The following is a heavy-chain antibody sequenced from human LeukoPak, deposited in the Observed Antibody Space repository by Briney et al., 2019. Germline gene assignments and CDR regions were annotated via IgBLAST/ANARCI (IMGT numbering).Heavy chain of an antibody. CDR3: AKGTSSGYYPFDY. CDR2: ISWNSGSI. V-gene: IGHV3-9*01. D-gene: IGHD3-22*01. CDR1: GFTFDDYA. J-gene: IGHJ4*02. Sequence: GGSLRLSCAASGFTFDDYAMHWVRQAPGKGLEWVSGISWNSGSIGYADSVKGRFTISRDNAKNSLYLQMNSLRAEDTALYYCAKGTSSGYYPFDYWGRGTLVTVSS.